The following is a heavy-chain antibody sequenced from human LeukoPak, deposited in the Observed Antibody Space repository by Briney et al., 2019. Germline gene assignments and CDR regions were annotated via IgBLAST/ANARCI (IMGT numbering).Heavy chain of an antibody. Sequence: GGSLRLSCAASEFSVGSNYMTWVRQAPGKGLEWVSLIYSGGSTYYADSVKGRFTISRDNSKNTLYLQMNSLRAEDTAVYYCARSGTNYYYYYMDVWGKGTTVTVSS. CDR3: ARSGTNYYYYYMDV. V-gene: IGHV3-66*01. CDR1: EFSVGSNY. D-gene: IGHD1-26*01. J-gene: IGHJ6*03. CDR2: IYSGGST.